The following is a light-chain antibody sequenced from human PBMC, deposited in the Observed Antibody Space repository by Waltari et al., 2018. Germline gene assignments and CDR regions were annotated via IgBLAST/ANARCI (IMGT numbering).Light chain of an antibody. CDR3: GQGTSLPRT. CDR1: QSLVHSNGHTY. J-gene: IGKJ1*01. CDR2: EVS. Sequence: DIVMTQSPLSLPITPGQPASISCRSSQSLVHSNGHTYLSWYQQRPGQPPRRLIYEVSKQDSGVPDRFSGSGAGTDFTLTISRVEAEDVGLYYGGQGTSLPRTFGQGTKVEIK. V-gene: IGKV2-30*02.